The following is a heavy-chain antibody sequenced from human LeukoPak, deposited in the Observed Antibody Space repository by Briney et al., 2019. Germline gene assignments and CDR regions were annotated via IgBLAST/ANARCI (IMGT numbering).Heavy chain of an antibody. V-gene: IGHV3-74*01. J-gene: IGHJ5*02. Sequence: GGSLRLSCAASGFTFSTYCMHWVRQAPGKGPMWVSRICPDGTVTNYADSVKARFIISRDNARNTVYLQMNSLRVGDTAVYYCAKDQSSGWYFLSRWFDPWGQGTLVTVSS. D-gene: IGHD6-19*01. CDR3: AKDQSSGWYFLSRWFDP. CDR1: GFTFSTYC. CDR2: ICPDGTVT.